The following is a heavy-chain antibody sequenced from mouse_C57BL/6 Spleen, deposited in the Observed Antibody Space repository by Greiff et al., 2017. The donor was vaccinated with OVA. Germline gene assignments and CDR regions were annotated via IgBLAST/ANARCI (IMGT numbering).Heavy chain of an antibody. CDR2: IDPANGNT. J-gene: IGHJ1*03. CDR1: GFNIKNTY. D-gene: IGHD4-1*01. V-gene: IGHV14-3*01. Sequence: VQLKESVAELVRPGASVKLSCTASGFNIKNTYMHWVKQRPEQGLEWIGRIDPANGNTKYAPKFQGKATITADTSSNTAYLQLSSLTSEDTAIYYCARASVWDVGYFDVWGTGTTVTVSS. CDR3: ARASVWDVGYFDV.